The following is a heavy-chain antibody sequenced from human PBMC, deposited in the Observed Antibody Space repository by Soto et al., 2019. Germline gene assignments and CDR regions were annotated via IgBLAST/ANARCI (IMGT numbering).Heavy chain of an antibody. CDR3: ARDWGTPGRGSAVGYYYHYGMDV. J-gene: IGHJ6*02. CDR1: EFTFNTYW. Sequence: EVQLVESGGGLVQPGGSLRLSCLASEFTFNTYWMNWVRQAPGRGLEWVANIKDDGSEKNYVDSVKGRFTISRDNANNPLYWQMNSLRGEDTAVYFCARDWGTPGRGSAVGYYYHYGMDVWGQGTTVTVSS. D-gene: IGHD6-19*01. V-gene: IGHV3-7*05. CDR2: IKDDGSEK.